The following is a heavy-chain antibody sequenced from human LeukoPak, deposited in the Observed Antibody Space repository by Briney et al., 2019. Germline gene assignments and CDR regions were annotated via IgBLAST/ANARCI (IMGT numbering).Heavy chain of an antibody. V-gene: IGHV3-23*01. CDR1: GFTFSSYA. CDR2: ISGSGGST. CDR3: AKAKWYSRVVDY. J-gene: IGHJ4*02. Sequence: GSLRLSCAASGFTFSSYAMSWVRQAPGKGLEWVSAISGSGGSTYYADSVKGRFTISRDNSKNTLYLQMNSLRAEDTAVYYCAKAKWYSRVVDYWGQGSLVTVSS. D-gene: IGHD6-13*01.